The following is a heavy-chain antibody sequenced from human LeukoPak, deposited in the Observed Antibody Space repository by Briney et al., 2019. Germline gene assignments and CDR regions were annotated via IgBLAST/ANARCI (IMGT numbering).Heavy chain of an antibody. CDR3: ARDRSSGWYVGGFQH. CDR1: GFTLSSYG. V-gene: IGHV3-33*01. Sequence: GGSLRLSCAASGFTLSSYGMHWVRQAPGKGLEWLAVIWYDGSNKYYADSVKGRFTISRDNSKNTLYLQMNSLRAEDTAVYYCARDRSSGWYVGGFQHWGQGTLVTVSA. J-gene: IGHJ1*01. D-gene: IGHD6-19*01. CDR2: IWYDGSNK.